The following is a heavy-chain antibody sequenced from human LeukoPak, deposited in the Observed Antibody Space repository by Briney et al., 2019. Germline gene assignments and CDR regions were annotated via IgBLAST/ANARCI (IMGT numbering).Heavy chain of an antibody. J-gene: IGHJ4*02. V-gene: IGHV4-34*01. CDR2: INHSGST. Sequence: SETLSLTCAVYGGSFSGYYWSWIRQPPGKGLEWIGEINHSGSTNYNPSLKSRVTISVDTSKNQFSLKQSSVTAADTAVYYCARVLGSSPLDWGQGTLVTVSS. CDR1: GGSFSGYY. CDR3: ARVLGSSPLD. D-gene: IGHD2-15*01.